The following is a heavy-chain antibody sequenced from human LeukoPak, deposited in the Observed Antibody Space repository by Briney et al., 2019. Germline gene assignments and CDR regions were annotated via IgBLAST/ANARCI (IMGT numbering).Heavy chain of an antibody. V-gene: IGHV4-59*01. CDR2: IQNTGGT. CDR3: VKHGSGWSFDY. CDR1: SASISSYY. Sequence: SETLSLTCTVSSASISSYYWGWIRQSPGKGLEWIGYIQNTGGTTYNPSLKSRVRISKDTSKNQFSLQVRSVTAADTAVYYCVKHGSGWSFDYWGQGTLVTVSS. J-gene: IGHJ4*02. D-gene: IGHD6-19*01.